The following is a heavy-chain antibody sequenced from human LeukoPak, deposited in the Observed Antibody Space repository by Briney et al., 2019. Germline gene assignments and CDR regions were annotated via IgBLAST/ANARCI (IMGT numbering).Heavy chain of an antibody. J-gene: IGHJ6*03. D-gene: IGHD3-3*01. V-gene: IGHV4-34*01. Sequence: SETLSLTCVLYGGSSSGYYWSWIRQPPGKGLEWIGEINHSGSTNYNPSLKSRVTISVDTSKNQFSLKLSSVTAADTAVYYCASIFWSGYPASYYYYMDVWGKGTTVTVSS. CDR3: ASIFWSGYPASYYYYMDV. CDR1: GGSSSGYY. CDR2: INHSGST.